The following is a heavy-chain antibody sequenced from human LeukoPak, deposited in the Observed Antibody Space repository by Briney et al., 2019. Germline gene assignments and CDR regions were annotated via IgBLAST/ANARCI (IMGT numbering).Heavy chain of an antibody. D-gene: IGHD4-17*01. Sequence: ASVKVSCKASGYPFTVYYIHWVRQAPGQGLEWMGWINPNSGGTNYAQKFQGRVTMTSDTSITTAYMDLSRLTSDDTAVYYCAREISDYASAYWGQGTLVTVSS. CDR1: GYPFTVYY. J-gene: IGHJ4*02. CDR2: INPNSGGT. V-gene: IGHV1-2*02. CDR3: AREISDYASAY.